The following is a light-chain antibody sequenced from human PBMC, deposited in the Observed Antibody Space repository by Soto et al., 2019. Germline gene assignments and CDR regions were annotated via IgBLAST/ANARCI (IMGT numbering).Light chain of an antibody. Sequence: QSALTQPASVSGSPGQTITISCTGTSTDIGSYDLVSWYQQHPGKVPKLMIYEGSKRPSGVSYRFSASKSGNTASLTISGLRAEDEADYYCCAFSSSSYVIFGGGTKLTVL. J-gene: IGLJ2*01. CDR2: EGS. CDR1: STDIGSYDL. V-gene: IGLV2-23*01. CDR3: CAFSSSSYVI.